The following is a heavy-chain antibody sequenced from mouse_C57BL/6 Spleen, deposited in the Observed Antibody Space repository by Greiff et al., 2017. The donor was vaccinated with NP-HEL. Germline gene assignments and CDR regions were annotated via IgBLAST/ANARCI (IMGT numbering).Heavy chain of an antibody. J-gene: IGHJ3*01. CDR3: TPQLGPFAY. CDR1: GFNIKDDY. CDR2: IDPENGDT. Sequence: VQLQQSGAELVRPGASVKLSCTASGFNIKDDYMHWVKQRPEQGLEWIGWIDPENGDTEYASKFQGKATITADPSSNTAYLQLSSLTSEDTAVYYCTPQLGPFAYWGQGTLVTVSA. D-gene: IGHD4-1*02. V-gene: IGHV14-4*01.